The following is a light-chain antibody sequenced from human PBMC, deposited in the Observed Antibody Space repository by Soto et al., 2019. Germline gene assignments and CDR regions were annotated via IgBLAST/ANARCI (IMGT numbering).Light chain of an antibody. V-gene: IGKV1-5*03. CDR3: QQYSAKWS. CDR1: ESISSW. Sequence: DIQMTQSPSTLSASVGDRVTITCRASESISSWLAWFQQKPGRAPKLQIYKASILESGVSSRFSGSESGTEFTLTISSLQPEDFATYFCQQYSAKWSFGQGTKVEIK. J-gene: IGKJ1*01. CDR2: KAS.